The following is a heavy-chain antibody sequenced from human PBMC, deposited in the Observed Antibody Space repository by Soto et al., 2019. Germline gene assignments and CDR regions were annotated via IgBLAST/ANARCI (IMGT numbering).Heavy chain of an antibody. CDR1: GYTFTSYG. J-gene: IGHJ6*02. V-gene: IGHV1-18*04. CDR2: ISAYNGNT. CDR3: ARGITLAGVIPYYYCRDV. D-gene: IGHD3-16*02. Sequence: ASVKVSCKASGYTFTSYGISWLRQAPGQGLEWMGWISAYNGNTNYAQKLQGRVTMTTDTSTSTAYMELRSLRSDDTAVYYCARGITLAGVIPYYYCRDVWGRQSTVTASS.